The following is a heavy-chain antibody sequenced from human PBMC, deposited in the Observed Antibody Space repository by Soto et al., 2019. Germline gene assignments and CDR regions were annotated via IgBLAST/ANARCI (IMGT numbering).Heavy chain of an antibody. J-gene: IGHJ4*02. CDR3: ARWVGGNYFHY. CDR2: INAGNGNT. Sequence: ASVKVSCKASGYTFTSYAMHWVRQAPGQRLEWMGWINAGNGNTKYSQKFQGRVTVTRDTSASTAYMELSSLRSEDTAVYYCARWVGGNYFHYWGQGTLVTVSS. D-gene: IGHD1-26*01. V-gene: IGHV1-3*01. CDR1: GYTFTSYA.